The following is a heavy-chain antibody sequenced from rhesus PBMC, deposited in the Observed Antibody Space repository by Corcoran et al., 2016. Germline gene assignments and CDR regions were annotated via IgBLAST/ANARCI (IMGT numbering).Heavy chain of an antibody. CDR2: IYVLTTNT. J-gene: IGHJ6*01. V-gene: IGHV4S10*01. CDR3: ARDGQYCSTTYCSSDGLDS. CDR1: GGSISDSYR. D-gene: IGHD2-15*01. Sequence: QVQLQESGPGVVKPSETLSLTCAVSGGSISDSYRWSWIRQPPGKGLEWIGYIYVLTTNTNYNPSLKSRVTISKDTSKNQFSLNLSSVTAADTAVYYCARDGQYCSTTYCSSDGLDSWGQGVVVTVSS.